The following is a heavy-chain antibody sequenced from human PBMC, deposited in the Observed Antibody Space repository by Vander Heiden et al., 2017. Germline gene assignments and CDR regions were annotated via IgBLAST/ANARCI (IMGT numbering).Heavy chain of an antibody. CDR2: ISAYNGNT. D-gene: IGHD3-22*01. CDR3: ARLYYYDSSGYNQFDY. J-gene: IGHJ4*02. CDR1: GYTFPSYG. Sequence: QVQLVQSGAEVKKPGASVTVSCKASGYTFPSYGISWVRQAPGQGLEWMGWISAYNGNTNYAQKFQARVTMTTDISTSTAYMELRSLRSDDTAVYYCARLYYYDSSGYNQFDYWGQGTLVTVSS. V-gene: IGHV1-18*01.